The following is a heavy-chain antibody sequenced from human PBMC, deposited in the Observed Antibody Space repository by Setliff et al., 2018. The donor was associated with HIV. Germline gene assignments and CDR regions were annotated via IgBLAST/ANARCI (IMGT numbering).Heavy chain of an antibody. CDR1: GYTFTTYD. V-gene: IGHV1-18*01. CDR2: ISPYNGHT. Sequence: GASVKVSCKASGYTFTTYDITWVRQAPGQGLEWLGWISPYNGHTNFAQKFQGRVTMTTDTAPSTAYMEVRSLRSDDTAVYYCARTDYGGNSGGNYFDYWGQGSLVTVSS. D-gene: IGHD4-17*01. CDR3: ARTDYGGNSGGNYFDY. J-gene: IGHJ4*02.